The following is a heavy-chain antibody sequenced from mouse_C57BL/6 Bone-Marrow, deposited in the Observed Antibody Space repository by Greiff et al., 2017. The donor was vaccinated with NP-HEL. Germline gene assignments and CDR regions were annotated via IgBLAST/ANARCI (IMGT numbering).Heavy chain of an antibody. Sequence: EVQLKESGPGLVKPSQSLSLTCSVTGYSITSGYYWNWIRQFPGNKLEWMGYISYDGSNNYNPSLKNRISITRDTSKNQFFLKLNSVTTEDTATYYCARITTVVGAYWGQGTLVTVSA. J-gene: IGHJ3*01. V-gene: IGHV3-6*01. CDR3: ARITTVVGAY. D-gene: IGHD1-1*01. CDR2: ISYDGSN. CDR1: GYSITSGYY.